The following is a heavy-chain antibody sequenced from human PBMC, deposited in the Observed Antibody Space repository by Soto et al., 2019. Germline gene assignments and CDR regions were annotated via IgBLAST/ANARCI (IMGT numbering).Heavy chain of an antibody. Sequence: VQLVQSGAEGKNPGASVKVSCKASGHTFSSYYIHWVRQAPGQGLEWMGVINPRGGGTSYAQKFQGRVTMTRDTSTSTVFMELSSLRYEDTAVFYCARGLPCGSTTCFGGELAYWGQGTLVTVSS. D-gene: IGHD2-2*01. CDR1: GHTFSSYY. CDR2: INPRGGGT. CDR3: ARGLPCGSTTCFGGELAY. J-gene: IGHJ4*02. V-gene: IGHV1-46*01.